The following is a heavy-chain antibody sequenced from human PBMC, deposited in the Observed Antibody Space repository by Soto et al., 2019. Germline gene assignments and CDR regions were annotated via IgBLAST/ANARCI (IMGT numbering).Heavy chain of an antibody. CDR2: ISHDGSNK. CDR1: GFTFSSYV. J-gene: IGHJ4*02. D-gene: IGHD2-8*02. CDR3: TRAGYCTGGTCSSFYFHY. V-gene: IGHV3-30-3*01. Sequence: QVQLVESGGGVVQPGRSLRLSCAASGFTFSSYVVHWVRQAPGKGLEWVALISHDGSNKDYADSVKGRFIISRDNSKNTLYLQMNNLRVEDTAMYFCTRAGYCTGGTCSSFYFHYWGQGTLVTVSP.